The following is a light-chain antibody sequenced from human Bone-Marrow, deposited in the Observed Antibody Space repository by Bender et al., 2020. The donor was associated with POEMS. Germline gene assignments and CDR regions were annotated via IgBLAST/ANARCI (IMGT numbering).Light chain of an antibody. Sequence: QSVLTQPPSASGTPGQRVTISCSGGSSNIGAHAVNWYQHLPGTAPKLLIYSSHRRPSEVPDRFSGSRSGTSASLAISGLQSEDGAEYYCAVWDDSLNGVVFGGRTKVTGL. CDR1: SSNIGAHA. J-gene: IGLJ3*02. V-gene: IGLV1-44*01. CDR2: SSH. CDR3: AVWDDSLNGVV.